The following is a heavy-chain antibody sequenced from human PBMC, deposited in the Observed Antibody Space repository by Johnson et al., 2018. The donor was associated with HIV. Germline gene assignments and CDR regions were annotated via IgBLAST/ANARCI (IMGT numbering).Heavy chain of an antibody. D-gene: IGHD5-18*01. CDR1: GFTFSSYS. J-gene: IGHJ3*01. CDR3: ARNRPVSYGYRGAFDF. Sequence: VQLVESGGGVVQPGRSLRLSCAASGFTFSSYSMHWVRQAPGKGLEWVSAISGTGGTTYYADSVRGRFSISSDNSKNTLCLQTNSLRAEDTAVYYCARNRPVSYGYRGAFDFWGQGTMVTVSS. CDR2: ISGTGGTT. V-gene: IGHV3-23*04.